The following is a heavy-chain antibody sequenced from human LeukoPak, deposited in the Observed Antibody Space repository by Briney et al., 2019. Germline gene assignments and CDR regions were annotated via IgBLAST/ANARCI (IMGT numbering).Heavy chain of an antibody. CDR2: IYYTGST. V-gene: IGHV4-39*01. CDR1: GASISSSSYY. J-gene: IGHJ5*02. Sequence: SETLSLTCTVSGASISSSSYYWGWIRQPPGKGLEWIGTIYYTGSTYYNPSLKTRVTISIDTSKNQFSLRLSSMTAEDTAVYYCARSERLLQAPFDPWGRGTLVTVSS. D-gene: IGHD3-3*01. CDR3: ARSERLLQAPFDP.